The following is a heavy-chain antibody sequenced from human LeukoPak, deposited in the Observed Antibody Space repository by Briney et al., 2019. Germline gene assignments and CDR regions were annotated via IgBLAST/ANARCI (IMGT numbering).Heavy chain of an antibody. J-gene: IGHJ4*02. CDR2: ISHGGSSI. Sequence: PGGSLRLSCAASGFTFNTYAMNWVRQAPGKGLEWVSTISHGGSSIYYADSVKGRFTISRDNSKNTLYLQMNSLRAGDTATYYCAKGDPRGQQLIGIFDYWGQGTLVTVSS. CDR3: AKGDPRGQQLIGIFDY. CDR1: GFTFNTYA. V-gene: IGHV3-23*01. D-gene: IGHD6-13*01.